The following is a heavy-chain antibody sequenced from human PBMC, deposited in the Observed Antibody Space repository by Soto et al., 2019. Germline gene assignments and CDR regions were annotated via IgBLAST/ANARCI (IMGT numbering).Heavy chain of an antibody. D-gene: IGHD6-19*01. CDR2: IYYSGST. Sequence: SENAAISCTVPRGSSSRYYWSWIRQPPGKGLEWIGYIYYSGSTNYTPSLKSRVTISVDTSKNQFSLKLSSVTAADTAVYYCARVYPGIAVAGYDAFDFWGQRTMVTVS. CDR3: ARVYPGIAVAGYDAFDF. J-gene: IGHJ3*01. V-gene: IGHV4-59*01. CDR1: RGSSSRYY.